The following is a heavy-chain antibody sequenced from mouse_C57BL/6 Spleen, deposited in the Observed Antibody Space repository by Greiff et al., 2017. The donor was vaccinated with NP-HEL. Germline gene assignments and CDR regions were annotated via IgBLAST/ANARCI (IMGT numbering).Heavy chain of an antibody. CDR1: GYTFTDYN. D-gene: IGHD2-3*01. J-gene: IGHJ2*01. Sequence: EVKLQESGPELVKPGASVKMSCKASGYTFTDYNMHWVKQSHGKSLEWIGYINPNNGGTSYNQKFKGKATLTVNKSSSTAYMELRSLTSEDSAVYYCAREGDGYSYYFDYWGQGTTLTVSS. V-gene: IGHV1-22*01. CDR3: AREGDGYSYYFDY. CDR2: INPNNGGT.